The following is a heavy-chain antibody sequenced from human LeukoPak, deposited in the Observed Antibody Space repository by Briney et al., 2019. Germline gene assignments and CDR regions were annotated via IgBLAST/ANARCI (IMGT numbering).Heavy chain of an antibody. V-gene: IGHV1-69*13. J-gene: IGHJ4*02. CDR1: GGTFSSYA. CDR2: IIPIFGTA. D-gene: IGHD5-24*01. CDR3: ASAVEMATADLDY. Sequence: GASAKVSCKASGGTFSSYAISWVRQAPGQGLEWMGGIIPIFGTANYAQKFQGRVTITADESTSTAYMELSSLRSEDTAVYYCASAVEMATADLDYWGQGTLVTVSS.